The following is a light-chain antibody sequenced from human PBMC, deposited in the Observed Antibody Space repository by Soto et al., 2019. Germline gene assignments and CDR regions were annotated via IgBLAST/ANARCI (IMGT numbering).Light chain of an antibody. CDR3: QSYDSSLSGLYV. V-gene: IGLV1-40*01. CDR2: GNS. Sequence: QPVLTQPPSVSGAPGQRVTISCTGSSSNIGAGYDVHWYQQLPGTAPKLLIYGNSNRPSGVPDRFSGSKSGTSASLAITGLQAEDEADYYCQSYDSSLSGLYVFGTGTKPTVL. J-gene: IGLJ1*01. CDR1: SSNIGAGYD.